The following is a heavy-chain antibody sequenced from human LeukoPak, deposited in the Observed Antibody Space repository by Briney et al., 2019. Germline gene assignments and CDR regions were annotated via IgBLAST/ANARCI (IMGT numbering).Heavy chain of an antibody. CDR3: TRTNDYGDFNIAVAGYTFDY. CDR2: IRSKAYGGTT. CDR1: GFTFGDYA. V-gene: IGHV3-49*03. D-gene: IGHD4-17*01. Sequence: QTGGSLRLSCTASGFTFGDYAMSWFRQAPGKGLEWVGFIRSKAYGGTTEYAASVKGRFTISRDDSKSIAYLQMNSLKTEDTAVYYCTRTNDYGDFNIAVAGYTFDYWGQGTLVTVSS. J-gene: IGHJ4*02.